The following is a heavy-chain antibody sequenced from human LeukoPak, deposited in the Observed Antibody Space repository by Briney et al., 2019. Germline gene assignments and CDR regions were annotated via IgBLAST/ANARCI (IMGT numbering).Heavy chain of an antibody. CDR1: GGSISSYY. J-gene: IGHJ4*02. D-gene: IGHD3-22*01. CDR2: IYYSGST. CDR3: ARVEDITMIVN. V-gene: IGHV4-59*01. Sequence: SETLSLTCTVSGGSISSYYWSWIRQPPGKGLEWIGYIYYSGSTNYNPSLKGRVTISVDTSKNQFSLKLSSVTAADTAVYYCARVEDITMIVNWGQGTLVTVSS.